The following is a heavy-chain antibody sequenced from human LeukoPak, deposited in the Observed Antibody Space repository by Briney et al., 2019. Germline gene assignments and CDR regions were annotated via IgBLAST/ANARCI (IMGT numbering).Heavy chain of an antibody. J-gene: IGHJ4*02. Sequence: SETLSLTCAVSGGSISSGGYYWSWIRQPAGKGLEWIGRIYTSGSTNYNPSLKSRVTISVDTSKNQFSLKLSSVTAADTAVYYCARDPRCTNGVCYYFDYWGQGTLVTVSS. CDR2: IYTSGST. CDR1: GGSISSGGYY. V-gene: IGHV4-61*02. D-gene: IGHD2-8*01. CDR3: ARDPRCTNGVCYYFDY.